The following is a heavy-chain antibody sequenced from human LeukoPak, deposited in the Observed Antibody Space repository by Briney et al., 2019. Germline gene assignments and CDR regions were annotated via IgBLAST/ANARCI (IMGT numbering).Heavy chain of an antibody. Sequence: GGPLSSSCEPLGSPLTAFPLAWARQPQGKGWKGLAGIKSKPNGGTTDYAAPVKGRFTISRDDSKNTLYLQMNSLKTEDTAVYYCITTQEYYYDTSRDYWGQGTLVTVSS. J-gene: IGHJ4*02. CDR1: GSPLTAFP. CDR2: IKSKPNGGTT. D-gene: IGHD3-22*01. CDR3: ITTQEYYYDTSRDY. V-gene: IGHV3-15*01.